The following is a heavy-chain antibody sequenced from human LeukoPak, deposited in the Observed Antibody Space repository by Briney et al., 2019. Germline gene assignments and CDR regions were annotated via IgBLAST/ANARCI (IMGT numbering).Heavy chain of an antibody. D-gene: IGHD6-13*01. Sequence: SETLSLTCTVSGGSISSYCWSWIRQPAGKGLEWIGRIYTSGSTNYNPSLKSRVTMSVDTSKNQFSLKLSSVTAADTAVYYCARDPGYSSSSDYFDYWGQGTLVTVSS. CDR2: IYTSGST. J-gene: IGHJ4*02. CDR3: ARDPGYSSSSDYFDY. V-gene: IGHV4-4*07. CDR1: GGSISSYC.